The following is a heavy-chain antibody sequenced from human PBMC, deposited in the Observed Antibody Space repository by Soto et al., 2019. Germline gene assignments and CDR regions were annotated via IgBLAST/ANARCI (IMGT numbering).Heavy chain of an antibody. V-gene: IGHV3-23*01. J-gene: IGHJ6*02. CDR2: ISGSGGST. CDR3: AKDPHSSSWPDYGMDV. CDR1: GFTFSSYA. D-gene: IGHD6-13*01. Sequence: GGSLRLSCAASGFTFSSYAMSWVRQAPGKGLEWVSAISGSGGSTYYADSVKGRFTISRDNSKNTLYLQMNSLRAEDTAVYYCAKDPHSSSWPDYGMDVWGQGTTVTVSS.